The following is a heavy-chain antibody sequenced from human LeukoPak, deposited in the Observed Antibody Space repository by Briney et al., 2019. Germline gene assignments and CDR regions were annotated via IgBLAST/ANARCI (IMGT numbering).Heavy chain of an antibody. Sequence: SETLSLTCTVSGGSIGTYYWSWVRQSPGKGLEWIGYIYVTGNRYNPYLQSRVTISVDPSRNQFFLKMSSWNAADKAVYYCARHIGGGIEDMDVWGKGTKVSVSS. CDR3: ARHIGGGIEDMDV. V-gene: IGHV4-59*08. CDR2: IYVTGN. J-gene: IGHJ6*03. D-gene: IGHD3-16*02. CDR1: GGSIGTYY.